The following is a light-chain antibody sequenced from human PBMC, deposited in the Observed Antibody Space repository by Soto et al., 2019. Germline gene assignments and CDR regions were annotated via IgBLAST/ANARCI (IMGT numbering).Light chain of an antibody. J-gene: IGLJ1*01. CDR1: SSDVGAYDY. CDR2: EIN. CDR3: SSFAGSNNFPYV. Sequence: QCALTQPPSGSGSPGQSVTISCTWTSSDVGAYDYVSWYQQHPGKAPKLMIYEINKRPSGVPDRFSGSKSGNTASLTVSGLKAEDEADYYCSSFAGSNNFPYVFGTGTKVTVL. V-gene: IGLV2-8*01.